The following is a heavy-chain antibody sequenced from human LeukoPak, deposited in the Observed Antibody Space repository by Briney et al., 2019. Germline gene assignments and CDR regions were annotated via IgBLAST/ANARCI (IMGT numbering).Heavy chain of an antibody. D-gene: IGHD3-10*02. J-gene: IGHJ6*04. CDR3: AELGITMIGGV. CDR2: VSGSGRAM. Sequence: GGSLRLSCEASGFSFSDYYMSWIRQTPGKGLEWLAYVSGSGRAMFYTDSVKGRFTISRDNAKNSLYLQMNSLRAEDTAVYYCAELGITMIGGVWGKGTTVTISS. CDR1: GFSFSDYY. V-gene: IGHV3-11*04.